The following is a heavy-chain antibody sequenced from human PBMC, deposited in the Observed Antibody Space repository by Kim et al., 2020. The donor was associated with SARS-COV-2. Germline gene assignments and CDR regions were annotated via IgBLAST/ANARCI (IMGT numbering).Heavy chain of an antibody. V-gene: IGHV3-23*01. Sequence: GGSLRLSCAASGFTFSSYVMTWVRQAPGKGLEWVSAVDGVGRSTYYADSVKGRFTISRDNSKNTLYLQMNSLRVEDTAVYYCATIPNRLVTLDYWGQGTLVTVSS. CDR3: ATIPNRLVTLDY. D-gene: IGHD3-9*01. CDR2: VDGVGRST. CDR1: GFTFSSYV. J-gene: IGHJ4*02.